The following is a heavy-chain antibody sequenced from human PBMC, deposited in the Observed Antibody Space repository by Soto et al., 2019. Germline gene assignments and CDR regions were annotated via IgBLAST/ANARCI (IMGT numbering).Heavy chain of an antibody. D-gene: IGHD1-26*01. J-gene: IGHJ6*02. Sequence: APVKVSCKASGFTFTSSAVQWVRQARGQRLEWIGWIVVGSGNTNYAQKFQERVTITRDMSTSTAYMELSSLRSEDTAVYYCAAGAYSGSYYYYYGMDVWGQGTTVTVSS. CDR2: IVVGSGNT. CDR3: AAGAYSGSYYYYYGMDV. V-gene: IGHV1-58*01. CDR1: GFTFTSSA.